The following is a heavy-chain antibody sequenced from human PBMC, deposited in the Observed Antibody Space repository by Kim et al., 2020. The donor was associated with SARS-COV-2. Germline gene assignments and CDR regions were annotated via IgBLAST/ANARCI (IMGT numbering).Heavy chain of an antibody. Sequence: GGSLRLSCAASGFTFSSYGMHWVLQAPGKGLEWVAVIWYDGSNKYYADSVKGRFTISRDNSKNTLYLQMNSLRAEDTAVYYCARDHYDSSGYFEFDYWGQGTLVTVSS. CDR2: IWYDGSNK. D-gene: IGHD3-22*01. CDR1: GFTFSSYG. V-gene: IGHV3-33*01. CDR3: ARDHYDSSGYFEFDY. J-gene: IGHJ4*02.